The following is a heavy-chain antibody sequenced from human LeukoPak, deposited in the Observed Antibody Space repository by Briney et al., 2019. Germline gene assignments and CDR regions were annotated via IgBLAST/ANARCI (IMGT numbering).Heavy chain of an antibody. D-gene: IGHD5-18*01. J-gene: IGHJ6*02. CDR1: GFTFSSYG. CDR3: AKDYRYSYGYGNDGMDV. CDR2: ISYDGSNK. Sequence: PGGSLRLSCAASGFTFSSYGMHWVRQAPGKGLEWVAVISYDGSNKYYADSVKGRFTISRDNSKNTLYLQMNSLRAEDTAVYYCAKDYRYSYGYGNDGMDVWGQGTTVTVSS. V-gene: IGHV3-30*18.